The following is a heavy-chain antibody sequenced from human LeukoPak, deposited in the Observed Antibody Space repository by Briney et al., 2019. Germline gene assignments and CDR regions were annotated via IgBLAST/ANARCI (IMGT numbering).Heavy chain of an antibody. CDR1: GGSISSYY. Sequence: SETLSLTCTVSGGSISSYYWSWIRQPPGKGLEWIGYIYYGGSTNYNPSLKSRVTISVDTSKNQFSLKLSSVTAADTAVYYCARDLGYDSSGYYLWGQGTLVTVSS. CDR2: IYYGGST. D-gene: IGHD3-22*01. J-gene: IGHJ4*02. CDR3: ARDLGYDSSGYYL. V-gene: IGHV4-59*01.